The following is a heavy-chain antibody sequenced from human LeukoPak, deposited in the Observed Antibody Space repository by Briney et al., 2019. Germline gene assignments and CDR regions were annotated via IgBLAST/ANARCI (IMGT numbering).Heavy chain of an antibody. J-gene: IGHJ4*02. CDR2: ISSSSSYT. V-gene: IGHV3-11*06. CDR1: RFTFSDYY. D-gene: IGHD3-10*01. CDR3: ARCVGFGESCDY. Sequence: GVSVTLSCAASRFTFSDYYMSWLRQAQGKGRVWVTYISSSSSYTNYADSVKGRFTISRDNAKNSLYLQMNSLRAEDTAVYYCARCVGFGESCDYWGQGTLVTVSS.